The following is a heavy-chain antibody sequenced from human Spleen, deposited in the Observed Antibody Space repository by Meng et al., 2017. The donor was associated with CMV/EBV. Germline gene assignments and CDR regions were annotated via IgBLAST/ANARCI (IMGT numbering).Heavy chain of an antibody. CDR3: TRERHTLTVYYAMML. Sequence: GESLKISCAASGFTFSDYYMSWVRQAPGKGLEWVSYISPSGTTKKSAGSVEGRFTISRDNARNLLYLQVNNLRVEDTAVYYCTRERHTLTVYYAMMLWGQGTTVTVSS. J-gene: IGHJ6*02. CDR2: ISPSGTTK. CDR1: GFTFSDYY. D-gene: IGHD3-9*01. V-gene: IGHV3-11*04.